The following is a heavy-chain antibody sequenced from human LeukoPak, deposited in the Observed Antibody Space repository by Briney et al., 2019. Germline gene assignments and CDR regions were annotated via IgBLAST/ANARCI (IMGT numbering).Heavy chain of an antibody. J-gene: IGHJ5*02. Sequence: GGSLRLSCAASGFTFSSYGMIWVRQAPGKGLEWVSAISGGGGTTYYADSVKGRFTISRDNSKNTLYLQMNSLRAEDTAVYYGAKDPGVAIVATVFDPWGQGTLVTVSS. V-gene: IGHV3-23*01. CDR3: AKDPGVAIVATVFDP. CDR1: GFTFSSYG. CDR2: ISGGGGTT. D-gene: IGHD5-12*01.